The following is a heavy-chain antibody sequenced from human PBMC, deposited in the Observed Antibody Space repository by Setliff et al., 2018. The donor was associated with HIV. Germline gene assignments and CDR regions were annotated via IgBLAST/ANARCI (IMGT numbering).Heavy chain of an antibody. J-gene: IGHJ3*02. CDR3: ARSLLEWLLFPQQDVFEI. D-gene: IGHD3-3*01. Sequence: ASVKVSCKASGYTFINYDIYWVRQTTGQGLEWMGWMNPDSGNTGYAQKFQGRVTMTRNTSISTAYMDLSSLRSEDTAVYYCARSLLEWLLFPQQDVFEIWGQGTMVTVS. CDR1: GYTFINYD. V-gene: IGHV1-8*02. CDR2: MNPDSGNT.